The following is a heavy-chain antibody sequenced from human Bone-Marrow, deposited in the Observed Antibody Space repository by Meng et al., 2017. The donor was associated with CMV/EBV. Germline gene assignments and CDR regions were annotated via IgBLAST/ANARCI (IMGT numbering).Heavy chain of an antibody. D-gene: IGHD1-26*01. CDR3: ARDVPLSGSYLVDWFDP. CDR2: IKQDGSEK. V-gene: IGHV3-7*01. CDR1: GFTFRSYW. Sequence: GESLKISCEASGFTFRSYWMSWVRQAPGKGLEWVANIKQDGSEKYYVDSVKGRFTISRDNAKNSLYLQMNSLRAEDTAAYYCARDVPLSGSYLVDWFDPWGQGTLVTVSS. J-gene: IGHJ5*02.